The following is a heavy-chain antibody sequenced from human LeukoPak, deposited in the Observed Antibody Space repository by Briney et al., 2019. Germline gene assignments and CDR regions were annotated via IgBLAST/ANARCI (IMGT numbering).Heavy chain of an antibody. Sequence: ASVKVSCKASGYTFTGYYMHWVRQAPGQGLECMGRINPNSGGTNYAQKFQGRVTMTTDTSTSTAYMELRSLRSDDTAVYYCARDGGPYYYDNSSYSFPWGQGTLVTVSS. V-gene: IGHV1-2*06. CDR1: GYTFTGYY. CDR2: INPNSGGT. J-gene: IGHJ5*02. D-gene: IGHD3-22*01. CDR3: ARDGGPYYYDNSSYSFP.